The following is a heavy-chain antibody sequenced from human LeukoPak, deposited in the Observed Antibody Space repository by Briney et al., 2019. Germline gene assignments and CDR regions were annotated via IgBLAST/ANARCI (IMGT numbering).Heavy chain of an antibody. J-gene: IGHJ5*02. V-gene: IGHV3-74*01. CDR1: GITFGNDW. Sequence: GGSLRLSCAASGITFGNDWMYWVRQGPGQGLGLMSRINSDEGGATYEDSVQGRFTVSRDNAKNTLYLQMNSLRAEDTAVYYCARDVPHNWFDTWGQGTLVTVSS. CDR2: INSDEGGA. CDR3: ARDVPHNWFDT.